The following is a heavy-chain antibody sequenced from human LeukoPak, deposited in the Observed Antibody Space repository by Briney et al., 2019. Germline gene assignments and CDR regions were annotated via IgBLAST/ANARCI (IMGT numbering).Heavy chain of an antibody. CDR1: GGSFSGYH. J-gene: IGHJ4*02. V-gene: IGHV4-34*01. CDR3: ARGRVYYYDSSGYYAFDY. D-gene: IGHD3-22*01. Sequence: SETLSLTCAVYGGSFSGYHWSWIRQPPGKGLEWIGEINHSGSTNYNPSLKSRVTISVDTSKNQFSLKLSSVTAADTAVYYCARGRVYYYDSSGYYAFDYWGQGTLVTVSS. CDR2: INHSGST.